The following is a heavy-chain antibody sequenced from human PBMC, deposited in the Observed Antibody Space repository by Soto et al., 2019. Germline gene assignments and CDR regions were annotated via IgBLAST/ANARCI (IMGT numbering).Heavy chain of an antibody. CDR3: ARANYDSSGSYYYYGMDV. CDR1: GGTFSSYA. CDR2: IIPIFGTA. D-gene: IGHD3-22*01. Sequence: ASVKVSCKASGGTFSSYAISWVRQAPGQGLEWMGGIIPIFGTANYAQKFQGRVTITADESTSTACMELSSLRSADTAVYYCARANYDSSGSYYYYGMDVWGQGTTVTVSS. J-gene: IGHJ6*02. V-gene: IGHV1-69*13.